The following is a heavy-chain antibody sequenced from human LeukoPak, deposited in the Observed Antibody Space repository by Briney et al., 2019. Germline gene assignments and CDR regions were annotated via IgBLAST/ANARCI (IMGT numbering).Heavy chain of an antibody. CDR1: GGSMNSYY. V-gene: IGHV4-4*07. J-gene: IGHJ4*02. CDR3: AKVGFWSGYYALYYFDY. CDR2: IYSSGAT. Sequence: PSETLSLTCTVSGGSMNSYYWSWIRQPAGKGLEWIGRIYSSGATNYNPSLKSRVTMSLDTSKNQLSLKLSSVTAADTAVYYCAKVGFWSGYYALYYFDYWGQGALVTVSS. D-gene: IGHD3-3*01.